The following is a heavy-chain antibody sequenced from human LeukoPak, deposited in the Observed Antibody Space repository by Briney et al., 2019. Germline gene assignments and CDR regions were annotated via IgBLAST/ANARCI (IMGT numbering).Heavy chain of an antibody. CDR2: IYYSGST. V-gene: IGHV4-39*01. CDR3: ARTTYYYDSSGYYSGVFDI. Sequence: PSETLSLTCTVSGGSISSSSYYWGWIRQPPGKGLEWIGSIYYSGSTYYNPSLKSRVTISVDTSKNQFSLKLSSVTAADTAVYYCARTTYYYDSSGYYSGVFDIWGQGTMVTVSS. CDR1: GGSISSSSYY. J-gene: IGHJ3*02. D-gene: IGHD3-22*01.